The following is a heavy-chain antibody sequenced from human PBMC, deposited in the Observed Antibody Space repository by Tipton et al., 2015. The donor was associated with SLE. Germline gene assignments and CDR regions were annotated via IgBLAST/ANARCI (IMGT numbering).Heavy chain of an antibody. J-gene: IGHJ1*01. D-gene: IGHD3-9*01. CDR3: ARDALGRYFDWLDFQH. Sequence: QSGAEVKKPGASMKVSCKASGGTFSSYAISWVRQAPGQGLEWMGGIIPIFGAVNYAQRFQGRVTITADESTSTAYMELSSLRSEDTAVYYCARDALGRYFDWLDFQHWGQGTLLTVSS. CDR1: GGTFSSYA. CDR2: IIPIFGAV. V-gene: IGHV1-69*13.